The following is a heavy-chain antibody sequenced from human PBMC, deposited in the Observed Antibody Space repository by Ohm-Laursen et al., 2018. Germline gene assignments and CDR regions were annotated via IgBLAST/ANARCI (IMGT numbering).Heavy chain of an antibody. CDR2: INPNSGVT. CDR3: ARDPNPSGVFFAY. Sequence: SVKVSCKVSGYTFTSYYMHWVRQAPGQGLEWMGWINPNSGVTHYAQKFQGRVAMTSDTSITTVYMELSRLRSDDTAVYYCARDPNPSGVFFAYWGRGTLVTVSS. CDR1: GYTFTSYY. V-gene: IGHV1-2*02. D-gene: IGHD5/OR15-5a*01. J-gene: IGHJ4*02.